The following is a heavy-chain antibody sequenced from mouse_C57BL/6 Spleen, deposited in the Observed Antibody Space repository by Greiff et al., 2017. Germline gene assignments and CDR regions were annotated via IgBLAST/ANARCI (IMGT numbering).Heavy chain of an antibody. CDR3: ARGGGCSHYYAMGG. CDR1: GYAFSSYW. CDR2: IYPGDGDT. Sequence: VQLQQSGAELVKPGASVKISCKASGYAFSSYWMNWVKQRPGKGLEWIGQIYPGDGDTNYNGKFKGKATLTADKSSSTAYMQLSSLTAEESAVCCCARGGGCSHYYAMGGWGQGASVTVSS. V-gene: IGHV1-80*01. D-gene: IGHD1-1*01. J-gene: IGHJ4*01.